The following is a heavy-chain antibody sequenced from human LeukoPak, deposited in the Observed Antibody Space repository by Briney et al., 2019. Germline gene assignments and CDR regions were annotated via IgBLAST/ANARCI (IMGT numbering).Heavy chain of an antibody. CDR1: GFTFSSYS. J-gene: IGHJ4*02. D-gene: IGHD7-27*01. V-gene: IGHV3-21*01. Sequence: GGSLRLSCAASGFTFSSYSMNWVRQAPGKGLEWVSSISSSSSYIYYADSVKGRFTISRDNAKNSLYLQMNSLRAEDTAVYYCARAPSKTGDRGVYDYWGQGTLVTVSS. CDR2: ISSSSSYI. CDR3: ARAPSKTGDRGVYDY.